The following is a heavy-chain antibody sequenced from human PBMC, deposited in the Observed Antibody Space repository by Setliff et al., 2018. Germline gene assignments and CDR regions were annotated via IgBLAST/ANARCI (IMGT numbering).Heavy chain of an antibody. CDR1: GYTFTSYG. CDR3: ARREITFGRPRYWFDP. J-gene: IGHJ5*02. Sequence: ASVKVSCKASGYTFTSYGINWVRQAPGQGLEWMGWISGYNGNTNYAQKVQGRVTMTTDASTSTAYMELRSLRSDDTAMYYCARREITFGRPRYWFDPWGQGTQVTVSS. D-gene: IGHD3-16*01. CDR2: ISGYNGNT. V-gene: IGHV1-18*01.